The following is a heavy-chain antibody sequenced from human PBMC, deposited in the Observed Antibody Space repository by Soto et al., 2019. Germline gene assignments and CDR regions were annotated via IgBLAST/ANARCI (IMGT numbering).Heavy chain of an antibody. CDR1: GFTFFNYW. CDR2: INGEGTII. V-gene: IGHV3-74*01. Sequence: AGGSLRLSCAASGFTFFNYWMYWVRQAPGKGLVWVSRINGEGTIINYADSVKGRFTISRDNAKNTLYLQMNSLRVDDTAVYYCVRDSGGSYWGQGTPVTVSS. CDR3: VRDSGGSY. J-gene: IGHJ4*02. D-gene: IGHD2-15*01.